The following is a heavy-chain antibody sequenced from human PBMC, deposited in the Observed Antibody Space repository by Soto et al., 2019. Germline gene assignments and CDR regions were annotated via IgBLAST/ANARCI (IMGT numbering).Heavy chain of an antibody. CDR2: ISNDGGTQ. V-gene: IGHV3-30*03. J-gene: IGHJ5*01. D-gene: IGHD3-3*01. CDR3: ARDIWSGNYKWFDS. Sequence: PGGSLRLSCAASTLTVSLYGIQWVRQAPGKGLDWVAFISNDGGTQYYADSVKGRFSISRGNSMNTVDLHMNSLRAEDTAIYYCARDIWSGNYKWFDSWGQGTLVTVSS. CDR1: TLTVSLYG.